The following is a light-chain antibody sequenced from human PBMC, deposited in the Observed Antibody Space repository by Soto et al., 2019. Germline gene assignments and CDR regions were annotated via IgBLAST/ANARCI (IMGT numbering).Light chain of an antibody. Sequence: DIQMTQSPSTLSASVGDRVTITCRASQTITVWLAWYQQKPGKPPKLLIYKASSLESGVPSRFSGSGSGRDFTLTISSLQPDDFATYYCQQYNTYPYTFGQGTRLEIK. CDR1: QTITVW. CDR2: KAS. J-gene: IGKJ2*01. CDR3: QQYNTYPYT. V-gene: IGKV1-5*03.